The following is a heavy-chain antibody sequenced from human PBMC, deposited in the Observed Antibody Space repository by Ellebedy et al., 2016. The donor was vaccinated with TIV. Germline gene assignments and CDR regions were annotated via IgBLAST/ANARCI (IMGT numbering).Heavy chain of an antibody. J-gene: IGHJ6*02. V-gene: IGHV3-53*01. CDR3: ARPTVPATICGACGMDV. Sequence: GESLKISCAASGFTVSSNFMTWVRQAPGKGLEWVSVIYGGGTIRYADSVKGRFTISRDNSKNTVDLQMNSLIAEDTAVYYGARPTVPATICGACGMDVWGQGTTVIVSS. D-gene: IGHD2-2*01. CDR1: GFTVSSNF. CDR2: IYGGGTI.